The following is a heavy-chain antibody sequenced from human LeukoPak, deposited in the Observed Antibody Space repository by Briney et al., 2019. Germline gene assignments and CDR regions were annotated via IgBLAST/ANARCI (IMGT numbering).Heavy chain of an antibody. D-gene: IGHD3-9*01. J-gene: IGHJ2*01. CDR3: ARGLLTGRNWYFDL. CDR1: GYTFTGYY. V-gene: IGHV1-2*02. CDR2: INPHSGGT. Sequence: GASVKVSYKASGYTFTGYYIHWMRQAPGQGLEWMGWINPHSGGTNYAQNFQGRVTMTRDTSISTVYMELHTLRSDDTAVYFCARGLLTGRNWYFDLWGRGTLLTASS.